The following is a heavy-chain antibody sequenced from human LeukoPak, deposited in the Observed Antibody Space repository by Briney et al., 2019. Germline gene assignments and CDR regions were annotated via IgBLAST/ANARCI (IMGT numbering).Heavy chain of an antibody. CDR1: GYTFTSYG. J-gene: IGHJ4*02. D-gene: IGHD3-3*01. CDR3: ARDREYYDFWSGYYLFDY. CDR2: ISAYNGNT. Sequence: GASVKVSCKASGYTFTSYGISWVRQAPGQGLEWMGWISAYNGNTNYAQKLQGRVTMTTDTSTSTAYMELRSLRSDDTAVYYCARDREYYDFWSGYYLFDYWGQGTLVTVSS. V-gene: IGHV1-18*01.